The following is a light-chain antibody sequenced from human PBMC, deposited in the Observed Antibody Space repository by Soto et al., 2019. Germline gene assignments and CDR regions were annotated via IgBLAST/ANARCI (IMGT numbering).Light chain of an antibody. J-gene: IGKJ1*01. V-gene: IGKV1-39*01. Sequence: DTQMTQSPSSLSASVGDRVTITCRASHAISSYLKWYQQKSGQAPKLLIYAASTLQRGVPSRFSGSGSRREFSLTITDLQPEDSATYICQQSYDTPWTFGQGTRVDIE. CDR1: HAISSY. CDR2: AAS. CDR3: QQSYDTPWT.